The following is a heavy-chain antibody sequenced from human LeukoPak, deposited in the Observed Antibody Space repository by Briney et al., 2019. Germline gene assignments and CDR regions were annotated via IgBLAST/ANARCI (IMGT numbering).Heavy chain of an antibody. J-gene: IGHJ4*02. CDR1: GYTFISYD. CDR3: ARGMGSGSYSAAYYFDY. D-gene: IGHD3-22*01. Sequence: GASVKVSCKASGYTFISYDFNGVGQATGQGLEWMGWMNSNSGNTGDAQKFQGRVTMTRTTSISTAYMELSSLRSEDTAVYYWARGMGSGSYSAAYYFDYWGQGTLVTVSS. CDR2: MNSNSGNT. V-gene: IGHV1-8*01.